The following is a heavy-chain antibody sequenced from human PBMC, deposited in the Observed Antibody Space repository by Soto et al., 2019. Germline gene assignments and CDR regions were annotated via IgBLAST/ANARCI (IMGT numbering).Heavy chain of an antibody. CDR2: MNPNSGNT. Sequence: ASVKVSCKASGYTFTSYDINWVRQATGQGLEWMGWMNPNSGNTGYAQKFQGRVTMTRNTSISTAYMELSSLRPEDTAVYYCARGRDYDFWSGYSPCMDVWGQGTTVTVSS. CDR1: GYTFTSYD. D-gene: IGHD3-3*01. J-gene: IGHJ6*02. CDR3: ARGRDYDFWSGYSPCMDV. V-gene: IGHV1-8*01.